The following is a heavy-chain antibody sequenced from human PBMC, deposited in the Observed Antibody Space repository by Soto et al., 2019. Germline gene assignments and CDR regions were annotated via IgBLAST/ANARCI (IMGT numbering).Heavy chain of an antibody. CDR3: AKGGSGKGDY. CDR2: INSDGKTT. J-gene: IGHJ4*02. Sequence: EVQLVESGGGLVQPGGSLRLSCEASGFTFSRYWMHWVRQAPGKGLVWVSRINSDGKTTTYADSVKGRFTISRDNAKNTLYLQMNSLRAEDTAVYYCAKGGSGKGDYWGQGTLVTVSS. D-gene: IGHD1-1*01. V-gene: IGHV3-74*01. CDR1: GFTFSRYW.